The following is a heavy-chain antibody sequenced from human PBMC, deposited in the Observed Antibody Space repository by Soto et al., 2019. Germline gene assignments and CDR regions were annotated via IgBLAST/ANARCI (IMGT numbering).Heavy chain of an antibody. Sequence: GASVKVSCKASDYTFTSYGISWVRQAPGQGLEWMGWINPITGGTNYAPKFQGRVTMTRDTSITTAYMELSRLRSDDTAVYYCARNYYDSSDRDYLDYWGQGTPVTVSS. CDR3: ARNYYDSSDRDYLDY. CDR2: INPITGGT. J-gene: IGHJ4*02. CDR1: DYTFTSYG. D-gene: IGHD3-22*01. V-gene: IGHV1-2*02.